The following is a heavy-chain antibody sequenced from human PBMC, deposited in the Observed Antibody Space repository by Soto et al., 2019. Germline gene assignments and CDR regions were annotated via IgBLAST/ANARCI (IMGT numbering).Heavy chain of an antibody. CDR3: ARLGPTTVPTSYFTGNYNGMDV. D-gene: IGHD4-17*01. J-gene: IGHJ6*02. CDR1: GGSISSSSYY. Sequence: PSETLSLTCTVSGGSISSSSYYWGWIRQPPGKGLEWIGSIYYSGSTYYNPSLKSRVTISVDTSKNQFSLKLSSVTAADTAVYCCARLGPTTVPTSYFTGNYNGMDVWGQGTTVTVSS. V-gene: IGHV4-39*07. CDR2: IYYSGST.